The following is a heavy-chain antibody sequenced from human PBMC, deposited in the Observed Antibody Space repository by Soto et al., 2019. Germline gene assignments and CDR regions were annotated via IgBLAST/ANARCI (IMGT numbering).Heavy chain of an antibody. CDR1: GGTFSSYT. J-gene: IGHJ5*02. D-gene: IGHD4-4*01. V-gene: IGHV1-69*02. CDR3: ARAPSSRNSMGKNWFDP. CDR2: IIPILGIA. Sequence: QVQLVQSGAEVKKPGSSVKVSCKASGGTFSSYTISWVRQAPGQGLEWMGRIIPILGIANYAQKFQGRVTITADKYTSTAYMELSSLRSEDTAVYYCARAPSSRNSMGKNWFDPWGQGTLVTVSS.